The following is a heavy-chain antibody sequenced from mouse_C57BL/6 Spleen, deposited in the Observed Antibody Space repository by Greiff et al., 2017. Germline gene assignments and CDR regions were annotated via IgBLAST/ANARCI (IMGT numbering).Heavy chain of an antibody. D-gene: IGHD1-1*01. CDR1: GFNFTDDY. J-gene: IGHJ3*01. CDR3: NTWDYYAFAY. V-gene: IGHV14-4*01. Sequence: VQLQQSGAELVRPGASVKLSCTASGFNFTDDYMHWVKQRPEQGLEWIGWIDPENGDTDYASKFQGKATITADTSSNTAYLQLINLTSEETAVYYGNTWDYYAFAYWGQGTMVTVSA. CDR2: IDPENGDT.